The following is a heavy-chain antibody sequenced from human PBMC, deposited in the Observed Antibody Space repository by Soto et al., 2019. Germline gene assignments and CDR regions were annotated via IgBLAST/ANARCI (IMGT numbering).Heavy chain of an antibody. D-gene: IGHD4-17*01. V-gene: IGHV1-8*01. CDR2: MNPNSGNT. CDR3: ARDVRRIYGDPLHPYYYYYMDV. Sequence: QVQLVQSGAEVKKPGASVKVSCKASGYTFTSYDINWVRQATGQGLEWMGWMNPNSGNTGYAQKFQGRVTMTRNTSISTAYMELSSLRSEDTAVYYCARDVRRIYGDPLHPYYYYYMDVWGKGTTVTVSS. J-gene: IGHJ6*03. CDR1: GYTFTSYD.